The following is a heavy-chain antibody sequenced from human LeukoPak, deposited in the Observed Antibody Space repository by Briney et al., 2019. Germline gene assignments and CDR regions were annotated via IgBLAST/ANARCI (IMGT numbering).Heavy chain of an antibody. J-gene: IGHJ6*02. CDR3: ARGSVRGDYSYGMDV. Sequence: WGSLRLSCAASGFTFSSYSMNWVRQAPGKGLEWVAAISSSSSYIYYADSVNGRFTISRDNANNSLYLQMNSLSADDTAVSYCARGSVRGDYSYGMDVWGQGTTVTVSS. CDR2: ISSSSSYI. V-gene: IGHV3-21*01. CDR1: GFTFSSYS. D-gene: IGHD3-10*01.